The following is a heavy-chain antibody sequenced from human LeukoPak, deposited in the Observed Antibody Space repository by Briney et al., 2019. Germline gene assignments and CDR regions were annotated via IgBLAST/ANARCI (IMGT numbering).Heavy chain of an antibody. Sequence: ASVKASCKASGYTFTSYYMHWVRQAPGQGLEWMGTFNPSENSTSHAQKFQGRVTLTRDTSTSTVYMELSSLRSEDTAVYYCATSAFDYWGQGTLLTVPS. CDR3: ATSAFDY. J-gene: IGHJ4*02. CDR2: FNPSENST. D-gene: IGHD2-15*01. CDR1: GYTFTSYY. V-gene: IGHV1-46*01.